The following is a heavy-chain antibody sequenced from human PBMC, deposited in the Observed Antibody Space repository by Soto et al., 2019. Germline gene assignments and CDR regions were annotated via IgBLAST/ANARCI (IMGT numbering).Heavy chain of an antibody. D-gene: IGHD1-26*01. J-gene: IGHJ6*02. CDR1: GYTFTTYA. CDR3: GRSGVGATGELLYNAMDV. V-gene: IGHV1-3*01. Sequence: QVQLVQSGAEAKKPGASVQVSCKASGYTFTTYALHWVRQAPGERPEWMGWINAANGDTKYSEKFQGRVPITRDTSATTGYMELRSLTSEDTAVYYCGRSGVGATGELLYNAMDVWGQGTTVTVSS. CDR2: INAANGDT.